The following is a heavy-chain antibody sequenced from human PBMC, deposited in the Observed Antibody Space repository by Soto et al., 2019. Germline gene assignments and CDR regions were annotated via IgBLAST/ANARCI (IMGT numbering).Heavy chain of an antibody. CDR2: ISGSGSRT. CDR1: GFTFSSYA. Sequence: SLRLSCAASGFTFSSYAMSWVRQAPGKGLEWVSTISGSGSRTYYSDPVKGRFTISRDNSKNTLFLQMNSLRAEDTAVYYCALAPPNGLVWDNWFDPWGQGTLVTVSS. V-gene: IGHV3-23*01. D-gene: IGHD7-27*01. CDR3: ALAPPNGLVWDNWFDP. J-gene: IGHJ5*02.